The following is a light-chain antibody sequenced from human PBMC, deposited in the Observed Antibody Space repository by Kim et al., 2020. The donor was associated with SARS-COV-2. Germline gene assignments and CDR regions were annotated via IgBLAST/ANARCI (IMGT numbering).Light chain of an antibody. Sequence: DIQMTQSPSTLSASVGDRVTITCRTSQSISSWLDWYQQKPGKPPKLLIYTASSLEGGVPSRFSGSGSETEFTLTISSLQPDDFATYFCQQYNSYPGTFGPGTKVDIK. CDR1: QSISSW. CDR2: TAS. V-gene: IGKV1-5*01. CDR3: QQYNSYPGT. J-gene: IGKJ3*01.